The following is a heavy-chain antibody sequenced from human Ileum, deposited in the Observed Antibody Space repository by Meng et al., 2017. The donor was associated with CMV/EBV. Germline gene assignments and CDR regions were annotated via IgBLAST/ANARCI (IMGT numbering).Heavy chain of an antibody. CDR2: IKQDGSEK. CDR1: GFTFSSYW. Sequence: GESLKISCAASGFTFSSYWMSWVRQAPGKGLEWVANIKQDGSEKYYVDSVKGRFTISRDNAKNSLYLQMNSLRAEDTAVNYCARESSSSWPYYYYGMDVWGQGTTVTVSS. CDR3: ARESSSSWPYYYYGMDV. D-gene: IGHD6-13*01. V-gene: IGHV3-7*01. J-gene: IGHJ6*02.